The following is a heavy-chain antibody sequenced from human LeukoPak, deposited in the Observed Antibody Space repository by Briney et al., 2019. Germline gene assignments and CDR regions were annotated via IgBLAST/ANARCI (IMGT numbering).Heavy chain of an antibody. CDR3: AKGHGGD. V-gene: IGHV3-30*18. Sequence: GGSLRLSCAASGFTFSSYGMHWVRQAPGKGLEWVAVISYDGSNKYYADSVKGRFTISRDNSKNTLYLQMNSLRAEDTAVYYCAKGHGGDWGQGTLVTVSS. D-gene: IGHD3-16*01. CDR2: ISYDGSNK. J-gene: IGHJ4*02. CDR1: GFTFSSYG.